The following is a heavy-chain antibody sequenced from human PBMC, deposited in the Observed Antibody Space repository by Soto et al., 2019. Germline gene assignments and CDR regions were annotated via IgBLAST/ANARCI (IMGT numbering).Heavy chain of an antibody. J-gene: IGHJ6*02. V-gene: IGHV1-69*13. D-gene: IGHD3-10*01. CDR2: IIPIFGTA. CDR1: GGTFSSYA. CDR3: VGQGYGSGIYPAQYYYYYGMDV. Sequence: SVKVSCKASGGTFSSYAISWVRQAPGQGLEWMGGIIPIFGTANYAQKFQGRVTITADESTSTAYMELSSLRSEDTAVYYCVGQGYGSGIYPAQYYYYYGMDVWGQGTTVTVSS.